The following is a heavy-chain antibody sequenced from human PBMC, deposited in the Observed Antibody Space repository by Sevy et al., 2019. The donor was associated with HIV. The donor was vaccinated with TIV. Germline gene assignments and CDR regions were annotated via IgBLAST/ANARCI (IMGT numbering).Heavy chain of an antibody. CDR2: IYTSGST. V-gene: IGHV4-4*07. D-gene: IGHD5-12*01. J-gene: IGHJ4*02. CDR3: ARGGLGEMATTYYFDY. CDR1: GGSISSYY. Sequence: SETLSLTCTVSGGSISSYYWSWIRQPAGKGLEWIGLIYTSGSTNYNPSLKSRVTMSVDTSKNQSSLKLSSVTAADTAVYYCARGGLGEMATTYYFDYWGQGTLVTVSS.